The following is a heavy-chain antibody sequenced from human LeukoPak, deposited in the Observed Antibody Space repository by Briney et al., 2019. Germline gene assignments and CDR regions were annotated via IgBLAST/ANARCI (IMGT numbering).Heavy chain of an antibody. D-gene: IGHD6-19*01. J-gene: IGHJ3*02. CDR1: GASISSYY. CDR2: IHHSGST. V-gene: IGHV4-4*09. Sequence: SETLSLTCGVSGASISSYYWSWIRQSPGKGLEWIGYIHHSGSTDYHPSLKGRVTISADTSQSQFPLSLTSVTAADTAVYFCASTRGGVAVSGRGDFDIWGQGTVVTVSP. CDR3: ASTRGGVAVSGRGDFDI.